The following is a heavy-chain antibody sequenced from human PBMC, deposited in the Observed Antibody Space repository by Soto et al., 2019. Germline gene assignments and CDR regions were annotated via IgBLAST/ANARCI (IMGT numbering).Heavy chain of an antibody. CDR2: IYYSGSI. J-gene: IGHJ5*02. V-gene: IGHV4-31*03. CDR3: ARVRYDILTYNWFDP. CDR1: GGSISSGGYY. D-gene: IGHD3-9*01. Sequence: SETLSLTCTVSGGSISSGGYYWSWIRQHPGKGLEWIGYIYYSGSIYYNPSLKSRVTISVDTSKNQFSLKLSSVTAADTAVYYCARVRYDILTYNWFDPWGQGTLVTVSS.